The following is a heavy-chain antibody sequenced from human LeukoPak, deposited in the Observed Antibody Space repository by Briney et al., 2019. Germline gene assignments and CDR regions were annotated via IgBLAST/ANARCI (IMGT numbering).Heavy chain of an antibody. V-gene: IGHV4-4*07. CDR2: IYTYGIT. Sequence: PSETLSLTCTVSGGSIRSYYWTWIRQPAGRGLDWIGRIYTYGITNYNPSLKSRVTMSIDTSKNQFSLKVTSVTAADTAVYYCARLTRSYYMDVWGKGTTVIVS. D-gene: IGHD1-14*01. CDR3: ARLTRSYYMDV. CDR1: GGSIRSYY. J-gene: IGHJ6*03.